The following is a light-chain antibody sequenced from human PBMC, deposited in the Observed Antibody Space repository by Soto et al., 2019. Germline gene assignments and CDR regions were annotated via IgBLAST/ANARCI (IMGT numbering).Light chain of an antibody. CDR1: SSDVGSYDY. CDR3: QSYDSSLSGSRV. J-gene: IGLJ1*01. Sequence: QSVLIQPPSVSGSPGQSVTISCTGTSSDVGSYDYVSWYQQHPGTVPKPMIYNVNTRPSGVPDRFSGSKSGTSASLAITGLQAEDEADYYCQSYDSSLSGSRVFGTGTKVTVL. V-gene: IGLV2-11*01. CDR2: NVN.